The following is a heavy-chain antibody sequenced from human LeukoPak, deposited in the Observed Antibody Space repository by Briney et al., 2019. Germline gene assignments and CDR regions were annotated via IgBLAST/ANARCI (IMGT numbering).Heavy chain of an antibody. CDR2: ITGRGGRT. D-gene: IGHD1-26*01. J-gene: IGHJ4*02. V-gene: IGHV3-23*01. Sequence: GGSLRLSCAASGFTFSSYGMSWVRQAPGKGLEWVSAITGRGGRTYYADSVKGRFTISRDNSKNTLYLQMNSLRAEDTAIYYCAKEYTGTFSPFPSYFDNWGQGTLVTVSS. CDR3: AKEYTGTFSPFPSYFDN. CDR1: GFTFSSYG.